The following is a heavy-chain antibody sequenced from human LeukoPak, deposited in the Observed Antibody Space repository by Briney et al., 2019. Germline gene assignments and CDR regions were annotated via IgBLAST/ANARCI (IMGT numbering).Heavy chain of an antibody. CDR1: GDSISSGDYS. V-gene: IGHV4-30-2*01. CDR3: ARELWFVNAPGSWLDT. Sequence: SETLSLTCTVSGDSISSGDYSWGWIRPPSGKGLDWIGYIFHTGNYYYNPSLRGRVTISVDSSRNQYSLRLTSVTTADTAVYYCARELWFVNAPGSWLDTGAPRTLVAVSS. CDR2: IFHTGNY. J-gene: IGHJ5*02. D-gene: IGHD3-10*01.